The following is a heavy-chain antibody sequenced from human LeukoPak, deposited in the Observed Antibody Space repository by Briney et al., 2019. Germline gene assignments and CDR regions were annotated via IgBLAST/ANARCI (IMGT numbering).Heavy chain of an antibody. D-gene: IGHD6-13*01. J-gene: IGHJ5*02. CDR1: GFTFSSYS. Sequence: GGSLRLSCAASGFTFSSYSMNWVRQAPGKGLEWVSSIGSSSSYIYYADSVKGRFTISRDNAKNSLYLQMNSLRAEDTAVYYCARDKVIAAAGTGWFDPWGQGTLVTVSS. CDR2: IGSSSSYI. V-gene: IGHV3-21*01. CDR3: ARDKVIAAAGTGWFDP.